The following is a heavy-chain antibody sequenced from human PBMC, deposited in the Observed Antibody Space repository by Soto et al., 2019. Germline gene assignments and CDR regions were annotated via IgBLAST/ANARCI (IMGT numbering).Heavy chain of an antibody. D-gene: IGHD4-17*01. J-gene: IGHJ6*02. V-gene: IGHV3-48*02. CDR2: ISSSSSTI. Sequence: GGSLRLSCAASGFTFSSYSMNWVRQAPGKGLEWVSYISSSSSTIYYADSVKGRFTISRDNAKNSLYLQMNSLRDEDTAVYYCARDDAVTKPYFYYYGMDVWGQGTTVTVSS. CDR1: GFTFSSYS. CDR3: ARDDAVTKPYFYYYGMDV.